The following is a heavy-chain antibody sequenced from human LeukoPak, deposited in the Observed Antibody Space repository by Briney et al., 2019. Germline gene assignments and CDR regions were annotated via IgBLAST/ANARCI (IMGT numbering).Heavy chain of an antibody. J-gene: IGHJ6*03. D-gene: IGHD2-15*01. V-gene: IGHV3-48*03. Sequence: GGSLRLSCAASGFTFSSYEMNWVRQAPGKGLEWVSYISSSGSTTYYADSVKGRFTISRDNAKNSLYLQKNSLRAEDTAVYYCARGVAAPLANYYYMDVWGKGTTVTISS. CDR2: ISSSGSTT. CDR1: GFTFSSYE. CDR3: ARGVAAPLANYYYMDV.